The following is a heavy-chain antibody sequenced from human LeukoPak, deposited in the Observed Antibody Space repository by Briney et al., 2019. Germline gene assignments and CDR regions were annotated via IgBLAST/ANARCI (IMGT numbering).Heavy chain of an antibody. Sequence: GGPLRLSCAASGFTFSSYSMNWVRQAPGKGLEWVSYISSGTIYYADSVKGRFTISRDNAKNSLYLQMNSLRDEDTAVYYCAREDGSGSYLVYWGQGTLVTVSS. J-gene: IGHJ4*02. V-gene: IGHV3-48*02. CDR3: AREDGSGSYLVY. D-gene: IGHD3-10*01. CDR1: GFTFSSYS. CDR2: ISSGTI.